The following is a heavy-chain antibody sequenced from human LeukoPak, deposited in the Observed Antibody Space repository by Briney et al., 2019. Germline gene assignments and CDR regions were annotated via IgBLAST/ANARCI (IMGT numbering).Heavy chain of an antibody. J-gene: IGHJ4*02. Sequence: GGSLRLSCAASKFTFSNYWMTWVRQAPGKGLEWVANINQDGSEKYYVDSAKGRFTISRDNAKNSLYLQMNSLRAEDTAVYYCAAESSSSWEGHWGQGTLVTVSS. CDR2: INQDGSEK. CDR3: AAESSSSWEGH. CDR1: KFTFSNYW. V-gene: IGHV3-7*01. D-gene: IGHD6-6*01.